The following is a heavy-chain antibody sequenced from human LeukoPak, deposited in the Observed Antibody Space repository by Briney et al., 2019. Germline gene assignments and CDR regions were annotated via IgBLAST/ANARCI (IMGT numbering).Heavy chain of an antibody. J-gene: IGHJ4*02. CDR3: AKDDGWVYYNH. CDR1: GFTFSSYA. CDR2: ISGSGGST. V-gene: IGHV3-23*01. Sequence: EAGGSLRLSCAASGFTFSSYAMSWVRQAPGKGLEWVSAISGSGGSTYYADSVKGRFTISRDNSKNTLYLQMHSLRDEDTATYFCAKDDGWVYYNHWGQGIRVTVSS. D-gene: IGHD3-22*01.